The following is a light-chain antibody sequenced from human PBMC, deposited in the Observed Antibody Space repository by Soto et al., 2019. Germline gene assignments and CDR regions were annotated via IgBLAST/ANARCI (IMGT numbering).Light chain of an antibody. CDR2: AAS. J-gene: IGKJ2*01. V-gene: IGKV3-20*01. CDR3: QQYVSSPYT. CDR1: QSVSANF. Sequence: EIVLTQSPGTLSLSPGERATLSCRASQSVSANFVAWYQQKPGQPPRLFIFAASGRAAGIPDRFSGSGSGTDFTLTISRLEPEEFAVYYCQQYVSSPYTFAQGTKREI.